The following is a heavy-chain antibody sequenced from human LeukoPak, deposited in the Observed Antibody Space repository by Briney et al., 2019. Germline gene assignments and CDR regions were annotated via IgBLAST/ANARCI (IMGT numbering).Heavy chain of an antibody. J-gene: IGHJ5*02. CDR3: AKDSGLTTRNWFDP. CDR2: ISGSGGST. V-gene: IGHV3-23*01. D-gene: IGHD4-11*01. CDR1: GFTFSSYA. Sequence: GGSLRLSCVASGFTFSSYAMSWVRQAPGKGLEWVSAISGSGGSTYYADSVKGRFTISRDNSKNTLYLQMNSLRAEDTAVYYCAKDSGLTTRNWFDPWGQGTLVTVSS.